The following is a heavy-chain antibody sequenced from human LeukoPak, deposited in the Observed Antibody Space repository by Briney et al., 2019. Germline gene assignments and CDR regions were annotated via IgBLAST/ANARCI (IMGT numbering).Heavy chain of an antibody. D-gene: IGHD2-2*01. Sequence: ASLKGSCKASGYTFTHYYMHWVRQAPGQGFEWIGWINPNDSDTNYAHKFQGRVTMTRDTSISTAHMEVSKLRSDHTAVYCRASANFPHLSSTACLFDYWGQGTLVTVSS. V-gene: IGHV1-2*02. J-gene: IGHJ4*02. CDR1: GYTFTHYY. CDR2: INPNDSDT. CDR3: ASANFPHLSSTACLFDY.